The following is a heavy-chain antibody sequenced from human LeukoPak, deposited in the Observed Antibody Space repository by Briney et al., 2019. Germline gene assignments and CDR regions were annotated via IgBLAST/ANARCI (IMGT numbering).Heavy chain of an antibody. Sequence: GGSLRLSCAASGFTFSSYVMSWVRQAPGKGLAWVSAISGSGGSTYYADSVKGRFTISRDNSKNTLYLQMNSLRAEDTAVYYCAKDSSQLLLDPWGQGTLVTVSS. CDR1: GFTFSSYV. CDR2: ISGSGGST. CDR3: AKDSSQLLLDP. J-gene: IGHJ5*02. V-gene: IGHV3-23*01. D-gene: IGHD2-2*01.